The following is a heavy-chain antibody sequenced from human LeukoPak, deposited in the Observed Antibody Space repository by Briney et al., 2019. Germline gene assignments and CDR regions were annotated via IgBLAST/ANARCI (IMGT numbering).Heavy chain of an antibody. Sequence: GGSLRLSCAASGLTFTSHGFHWVRQAPGRGLEWLTFISLDGSRKSYADSVKGRFTFSRDDSKNTLYLEMNSLRAEDTATYYCAGDRAVSWLDSWGLGTLVTVSS. J-gene: IGHJ5*01. CDR3: AGDRAVSWLDS. V-gene: IGHV3-33*05. CDR1: GLTFTSHG. CDR2: ISLDGSRK. D-gene: IGHD3-10*01.